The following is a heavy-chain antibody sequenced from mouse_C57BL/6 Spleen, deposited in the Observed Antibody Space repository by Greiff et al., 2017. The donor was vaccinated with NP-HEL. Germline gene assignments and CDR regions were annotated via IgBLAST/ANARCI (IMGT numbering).Heavy chain of an antibody. V-gene: IGHV1-22*01. CDR3: ANHYDPWFAY. D-gene: IGHD2-4*01. CDR2: INPNNGGT. Sequence: VQLKQSGPELVKPGASVKMSCKASGYTFTDYNMHWVKQSHGKSLEWIGYINPNNGGTSYNQKFKGKATLTVNKSSSTAYMELRSLTSEDSAVYYCANHYDPWFAYWGQGTLVTVSA. CDR1: GYTFTDYN. J-gene: IGHJ3*01.